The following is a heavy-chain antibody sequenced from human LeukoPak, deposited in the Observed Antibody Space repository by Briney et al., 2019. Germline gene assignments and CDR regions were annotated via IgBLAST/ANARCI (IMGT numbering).Heavy chain of an antibody. Sequence: PGGSLRLSCAASGFTFSSYAMTWVRQAPGKGLEWVSTISGRGGSTYYADSVKGRFTISRDNSKNTLHLQMNSPRAEDTAVYYCARTADFSSVKQDSWGQGTLVTVSS. J-gene: IGHJ5*01. V-gene: IGHV3-23*01. CDR3: ARTADFSSVKQDS. CDR1: GFTFSSYA. CDR2: ISGRGGST. D-gene: IGHD3-3*01.